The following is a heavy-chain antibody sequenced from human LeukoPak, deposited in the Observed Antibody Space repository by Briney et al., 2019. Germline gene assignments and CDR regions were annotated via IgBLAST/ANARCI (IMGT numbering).Heavy chain of an antibody. D-gene: IGHD3-10*01. CDR2: ISYDGSNK. J-gene: IGHJ4*02. CDR3: CRDNPDYGSVARDY. CDR1: GFTFSSYA. Sequence: GGSLRLSCAASGFTFSSYAMHWVRQAPGKGLEWVAVISYDGSNKYYADSVKGRFTISIDNSKNTLYLQMNSLRAEDTAVYYCCRDNPDYGSVARDYWGQGTLVAVSS. V-gene: IGHV3-30-3*01.